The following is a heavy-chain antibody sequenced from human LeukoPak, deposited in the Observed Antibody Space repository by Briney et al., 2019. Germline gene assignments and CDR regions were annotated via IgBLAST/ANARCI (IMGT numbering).Heavy chain of an antibody. V-gene: IGHV4-4*07. Sequence: SETLSLTCTVSGGSISSYYWSWIRQPAGKGLEWIGHMYTSGSSNYNPSLKSRVTMSIDTSKNEFSLKMTSVTAADTAVYYCARQKTPVTSFDPWGQGTLVTVSS. J-gene: IGHJ5*02. CDR2: MYTSGSS. CDR3: ARQKTPVTSFDP. CDR1: GGSISSYY.